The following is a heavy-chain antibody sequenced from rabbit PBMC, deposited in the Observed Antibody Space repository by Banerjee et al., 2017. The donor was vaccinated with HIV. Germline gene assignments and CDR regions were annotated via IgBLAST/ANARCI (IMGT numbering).Heavy chain of an antibody. CDR1: GFSFSNKYV. Sequence: QEQLEESGGDLVKPEGSLTLTCTASGFSFSNKYVMCWVRQAPGKGLEWIACINTGSGNTVYASWAKGRFTISKTSSTTVTLQMTSLTAADTATYFCAGDLAGVIGWNFGLWGPGTLVIVS. CDR3: AGDLAGVIGWNFGL. V-gene: IGHV1S45*01. CDR2: INTGSGNT. D-gene: IGHD4-1*01. J-gene: IGHJ4*01.